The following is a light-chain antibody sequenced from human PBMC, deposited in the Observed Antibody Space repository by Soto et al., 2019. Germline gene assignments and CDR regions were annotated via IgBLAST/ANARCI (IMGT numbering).Light chain of an antibody. Sequence: QSVLTQPASVSGSPGQSITISCTGTSSDVAFYNHVSWYQQHPGKAPKLLIYEVNNRPSGVSHRFSGSKSGNTASLTISGLQAEDEADYYCTSYSRYRVLVFGGGTKVTVL. CDR1: SSDVAFYNH. J-gene: IGLJ3*02. CDR2: EVN. V-gene: IGLV2-14*01. CDR3: TSYSRYRVLV.